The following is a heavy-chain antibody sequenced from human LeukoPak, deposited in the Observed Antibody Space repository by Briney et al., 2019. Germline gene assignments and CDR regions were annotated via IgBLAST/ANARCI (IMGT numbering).Heavy chain of an antibody. Sequence: PGGSLRLSCAASGFTFSSYEMNWVRQAPGKGLEWASYISSSGSTIYYADSVKGRFTISRDNAKNSLYLQMNSLRAEDTAVYYCARGNYYGSGSYYNVFDYWGQGTLVTVSS. J-gene: IGHJ4*02. V-gene: IGHV3-48*03. D-gene: IGHD3-10*01. CDR2: ISSSGSTI. CDR3: ARGNYYGSGSYYNVFDY. CDR1: GFTFSSYE.